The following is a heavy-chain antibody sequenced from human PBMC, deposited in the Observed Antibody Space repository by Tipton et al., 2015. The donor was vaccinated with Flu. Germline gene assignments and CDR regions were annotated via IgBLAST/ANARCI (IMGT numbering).Heavy chain of an antibody. CDR3: ARHQSFYFYMDV. CDR2: VYYTGST. D-gene: IGHD3-10*01. J-gene: IGHJ6*03. CDR1: SGSISSYY. Sequence: TLSLTCTVSSGSISSYYYNWIRQPPGKGLEWIGYVYYTGSTNYNPSLKSRVTISVDTSKSQFSLMLRSVTAADTALYYCARHQSFYFYMDVWGKGTTVTVSS. V-gene: IGHV4-59*08.